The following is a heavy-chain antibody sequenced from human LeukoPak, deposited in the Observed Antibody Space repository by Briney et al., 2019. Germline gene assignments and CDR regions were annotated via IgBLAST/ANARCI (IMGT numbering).Heavy chain of an antibody. CDR2: ISSDGSST. V-gene: IGHV3-74*01. D-gene: IGHD6-19*01. CDR1: GFTFSSYW. J-gene: IGHJ4*02. Sequence: GGSLRLSCAASGFTFSSYWMHWVRQAPGKGLVWVSHISSDGSSTSYADSVKGRFTISRDNAKNTLYLQMNSLRAEDTAVYYCARGSRSGWYEADYWGQGTLVTVSS. CDR3: ARGSRSGWYEADY.